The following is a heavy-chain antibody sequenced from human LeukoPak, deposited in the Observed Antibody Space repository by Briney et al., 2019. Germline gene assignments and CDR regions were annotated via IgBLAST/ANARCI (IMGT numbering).Heavy chain of an antibody. CDR2: IIPILGIA. J-gene: IGHJ4*02. Sequence: SVKVSCKASGGTFSSYTISWVRQAPGQGLEWMGRIIPILGIANYSQKFQGRVTITADKSTSTAYMELSSLRSEDTAVYYCARDQADSSGYLFDYWGQGTLVTVSS. CDR3: ARDQADSSGYLFDY. D-gene: IGHD3-22*01. V-gene: IGHV1-69*04. CDR1: GGTFSSYT.